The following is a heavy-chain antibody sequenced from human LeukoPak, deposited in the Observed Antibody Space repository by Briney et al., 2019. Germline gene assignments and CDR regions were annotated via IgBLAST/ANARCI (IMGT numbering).Heavy chain of an antibody. V-gene: IGHV1-18*01. CDR3: ARASTDYGDYFNWFDP. CDR2: ISAYNGST. D-gene: IGHD4-17*01. CDR1: GYTFTSYG. J-gene: IGHJ5*02. Sequence: ASVKVSCKASGYTFTSYGISWVRQAPGQGLEWMGWISAYNGSTNYAQKLQGRVTMTTDTSTSTAYMELRSLRSDDTAVYYCARASTDYGDYFNWFDPWGQGTLVTVSS.